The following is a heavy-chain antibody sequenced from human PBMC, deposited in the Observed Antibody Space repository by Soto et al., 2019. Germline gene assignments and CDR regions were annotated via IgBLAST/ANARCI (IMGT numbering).Heavy chain of an antibody. CDR3: AKESGRDGYKSESYFDY. Sequence: SLRLSCAASGFTFDDYTMHWVRQAPGKGLEWVSLISWDGGSTYYADSVKGRFTISRDNSKNSLYLQMNSLRTEDTALYYCAKESGRDGYKSESYFDYWGQGTLVTVSS. CDR2: ISWDGGST. D-gene: IGHD5-12*01. J-gene: IGHJ4*02. V-gene: IGHV3-43*01. CDR1: GFTFDDYT.